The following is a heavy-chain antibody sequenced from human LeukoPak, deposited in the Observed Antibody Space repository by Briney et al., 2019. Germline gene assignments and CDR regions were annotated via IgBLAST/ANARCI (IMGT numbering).Heavy chain of an antibody. CDR2: IYHSGNI. D-gene: IGHD3-22*01. J-gene: IGHJ3*02. CDR1: GYSISSGYY. CDR3: ARHDSSGPYNAFDI. Sequence: PSETLSLTCTVSGYSISSGYYWGWIRQPPGKGLERIGSIYHSGNIYYNPSLKSRVTISVDTSKNQFSLKLSSVTAADTGVYYCARHDSSGPYNAFDIWGQGTMVTVSS. V-gene: IGHV4-38-2*02.